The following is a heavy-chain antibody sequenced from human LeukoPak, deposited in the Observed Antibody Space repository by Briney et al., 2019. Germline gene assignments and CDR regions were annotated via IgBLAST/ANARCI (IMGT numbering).Heavy chain of an antibody. V-gene: IGHV3-21*01. CDR1: GFTFSSYS. D-gene: IGHD5-18*01. J-gene: IGHJ4*02. CDR2: ISSSSSYI. CDR3: ASLTGYGYSYGYGH. Sequence: GGSLRLSCAASGFTFSSYSMNWVRQAPGKGLEWVSSISSSSSYIYYADSVKGRFTISRDNAKNPLYLQMNSLRAEDTAVYYCASLTGYGYSYGYGHWGQGTLVTVSS.